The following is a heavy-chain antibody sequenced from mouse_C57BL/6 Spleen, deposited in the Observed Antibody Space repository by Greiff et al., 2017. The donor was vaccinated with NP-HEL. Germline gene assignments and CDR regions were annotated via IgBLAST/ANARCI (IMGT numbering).Heavy chain of an antibody. Sequence: QVQLQQSGAELVKPGASVKLSCKASGYTFTSYWMQWVKQRPGQGLEWIGEIDPSDSYTNYNQKFKGKATLTVDTSYSTAYMQLSSLTSEDSAVYYCARFPGGNYNDYWGQGTTLTVSS. CDR2: IDPSDSYT. V-gene: IGHV1-50*01. D-gene: IGHD2-1*01. CDR1: GYTFTSYW. J-gene: IGHJ2*01. CDR3: ARFPGGNYNDY.